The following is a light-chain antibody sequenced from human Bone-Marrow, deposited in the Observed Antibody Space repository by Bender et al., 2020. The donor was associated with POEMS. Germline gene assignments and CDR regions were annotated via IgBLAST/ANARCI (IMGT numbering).Light chain of an antibody. CDR2: DDT. V-gene: IGLV3-21*02. Sequence: SYVLTQPASVSVAPGQTAKMTCGGKNIGSKSVHWYQQKPGQAPVLAVYDDTDRPSWIPERFSGSNSGNTATLTISRVEAEDEADYYCQVWDSSGDQPGVFGTGTNVTVL. CDR3: QVWDSSGDQPGV. CDR1: NIGSKS. J-gene: IGLJ1*01.